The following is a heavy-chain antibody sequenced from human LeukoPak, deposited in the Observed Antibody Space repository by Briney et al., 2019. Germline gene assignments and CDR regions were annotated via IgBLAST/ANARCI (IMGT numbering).Heavy chain of an antibody. Sequence: SQTLSLTCAISGDSVSSNSAVWIWIRQSPSRGLEWLGRTYYRSKWFNDYAVSVKSRIIIGPDTSKNQFSLQLNSVTPEDTAVYYCARALGKNWFDLWGQGTLVTVSS. CDR2: TYYRSKWFN. CDR3: ARALGKNWFDL. J-gene: IGHJ5*02. CDR1: GDSVSSNSAV. D-gene: IGHD3-16*01. V-gene: IGHV6-1*01.